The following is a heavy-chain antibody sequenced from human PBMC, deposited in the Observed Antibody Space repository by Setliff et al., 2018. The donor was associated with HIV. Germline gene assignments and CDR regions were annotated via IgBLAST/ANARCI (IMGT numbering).Heavy chain of an antibody. CDR1: GFTFSDYY. D-gene: IGHD3-3*01. J-gene: IGHJ6*03. CDR2: ISSRGSTI. CDR3: AKDPIFGVVTYYYYYMDV. V-gene: IGHV3-11*01. Sequence: PGGSLRLSCAASGFTFSDYYMSWIRQAPGKGLEWVSYISSRGSTIYYADSVKGRFTISRDNAKNSLYLQMNTLRAEDTALYYCAKDPIFGVVTYYYYYMDVWGKGTTVTVSS.